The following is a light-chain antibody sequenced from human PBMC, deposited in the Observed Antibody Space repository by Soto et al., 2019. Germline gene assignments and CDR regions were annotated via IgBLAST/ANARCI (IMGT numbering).Light chain of an antibody. CDR1: QSINSW. CDR3: QQYNNWFT. CDR2: KAS. Sequence: DIQMTQSPSTLSASVGDRVTITCRASQSINSWLAWYQQRPGKAPKLLIYKASSLESGVPSSFSGSGSGTEFTLTISSLQPDDFATYYCQQYNNWFTFGQGTKLEIK. V-gene: IGKV1-5*03. J-gene: IGKJ2*01.